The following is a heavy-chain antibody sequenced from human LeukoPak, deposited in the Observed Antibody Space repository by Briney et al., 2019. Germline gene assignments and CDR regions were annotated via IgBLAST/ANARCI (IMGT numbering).Heavy chain of an antibody. V-gene: IGHV6-1*01. CDR1: GHRVPSNNDA. CDR2: TYYRSKWYT. D-gene: IGHD3-10*01. CDR3: ARGSLVLPDY. Sequence: HTLSLPCAISGHRVPSNNDAWTWITKSRSGGLVWLGWTYYRSKWYTDYAVSVKSRLTVTPDTSKNQFSLQLNSVTPEDTAVYYCARGSLVLPDYWGQGTLVTVSS. J-gene: IGHJ4*02.